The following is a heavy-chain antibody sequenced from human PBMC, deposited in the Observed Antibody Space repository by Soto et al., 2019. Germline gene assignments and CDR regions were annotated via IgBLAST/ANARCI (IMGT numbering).Heavy chain of an antibody. D-gene: IGHD1-26*01. CDR3: ARDGYSGRSDGFDV. V-gene: IGHV3-30*14. CDR2: ISYDGNSE. CDR1: GFTFGAYT. Sequence: QMQLVESGGGVVQPGRSLRLSCAASGFTFGAYTMHWVRQAPGKGLEWVAVISYDGNSERYTDTVKVRFNVSRDNSKSTMYLQMNSLRAEDTAVYYCARDGYSGRSDGFDVWGQGTMVTVSS. J-gene: IGHJ3*01.